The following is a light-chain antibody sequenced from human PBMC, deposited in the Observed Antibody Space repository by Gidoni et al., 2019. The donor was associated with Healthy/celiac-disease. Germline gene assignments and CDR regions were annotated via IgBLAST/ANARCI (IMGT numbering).Light chain of an antibody. Sequence: EIVLTQSPATLSLSPGERATLSCRASQSVSSYLAWYQQKPGQAPRLLIYDASNRATGIPARFSGSVSGTDFTLTISSLEPEDFAVYYCQQRSNWPVYTFGQGTKLEIK. CDR2: DAS. CDR1: QSVSSY. CDR3: QQRSNWPVYT. V-gene: IGKV3-11*01. J-gene: IGKJ2*01.